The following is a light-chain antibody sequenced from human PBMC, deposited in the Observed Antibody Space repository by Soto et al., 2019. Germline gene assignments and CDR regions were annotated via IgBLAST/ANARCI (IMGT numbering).Light chain of an antibody. V-gene: IGLV2-8*01. CDR2: EVN. J-gene: IGLJ1*01. CDR3: SSYAGSSNV. CDR1: SSDVGGYNY. Sequence: QSVLTQPPSASGSPGQSVAISCTGTSSDVGGYNYVSWYQQHPGKASKLMIYEVNKRPPRVPDRFSGSNSGNTASLTVSGLQAEDAADYYCSSYAGSSNVFGTGTKVTVL.